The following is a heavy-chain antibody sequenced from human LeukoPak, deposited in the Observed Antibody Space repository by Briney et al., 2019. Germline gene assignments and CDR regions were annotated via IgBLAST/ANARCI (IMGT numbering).Heavy chain of an antibody. D-gene: IGHD3-3*01. Sequence: PSETLSLTCAVYGGSFSGYYWSWIRQPPGKGLEWIGYIYYSGSTNYNPSLKSRVTISVDTSKNQFSLKLSSVTAADTAVYYCARHLAHYDFWSGYPYYFDYWGQGTLVTVSS. CDR1: GGSFSGYY. V-gene: IGHV4-59*08. CDR3: ARHLAHYDFWSGYPYYFDY. J-gene: IGHJ4*02. CDR2: IYYSGST.